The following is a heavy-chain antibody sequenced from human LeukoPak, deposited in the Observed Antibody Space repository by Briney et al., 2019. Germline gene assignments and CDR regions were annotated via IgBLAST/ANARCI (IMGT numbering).Heavy chain of an antibody. CDR1: GFTFSSYG. D-gene: IGHD3-9*01. J-gene: IGHJ4*02. CDR2: ISGSGGST. CDR3: AKDLVHYDILTGYRY. V-gene: IGHV3-23*01. Sequence: GGTLRLSCVGSGFTFSSYGMSWVRQAPGKGLEWVSAISGSGGSTYYADSVKGRFTISRDNSKNTLYLQMNSLRAEDTAVYYCAKDLVHYDILTGYRYWGQGTLVTVSS.